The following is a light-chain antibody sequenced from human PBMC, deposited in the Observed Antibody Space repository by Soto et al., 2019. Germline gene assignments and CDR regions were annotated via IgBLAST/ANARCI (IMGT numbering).Light chain of an antibody. CDR2: GAS. CDR3: QQYSTSPWT. J-gene: IGKJ1*01. CDR1: QIVSSGY. Sequence: EIVLTQSPGTLSLSPGERATLSCRASQIVSSGYFAWYQQKPGQAPRLLIYGASTRATGIPARFSGSGSGTDFTLSISSLQPEDFAIYYCQQYSTSPWTFGQGTKVDIK. V-gene: IGKV3-20*01.